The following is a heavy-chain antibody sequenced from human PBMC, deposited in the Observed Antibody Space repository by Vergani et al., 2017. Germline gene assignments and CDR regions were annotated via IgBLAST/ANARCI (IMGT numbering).Heavy chain of an antibody. CDR2: IYYSGST. V-gene: IGHV4-30-4*08. Sequence: QVQLQESGPGLVKPSQTLSLTCTVSGGSISSGDYYWSWIRQPPGKGLEWIGYIYYSGSTYYNPSLKSRVTISVDTSKNQFSLKLSSVTAADTAVYYGVKDCGRICSRRYYYYYGVDGWGQGTTVTVS. CDR3: VKDCGRICSRRYYYYYGVDG. J-gene: IGHJ6*02. D-gene: IGHD2-21*01. CDR1: GGSISSGDYY.